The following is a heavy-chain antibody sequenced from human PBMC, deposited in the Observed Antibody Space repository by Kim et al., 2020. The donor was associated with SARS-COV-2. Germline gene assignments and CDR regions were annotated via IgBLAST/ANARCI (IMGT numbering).Heavy chain of an antibody. V-gene: IGHV3-23*01. Sequence: GGSLRLSCAASGFTFSSYAMSWVRQAPGKGLEWVSAISGSGGSTYYADSVKGRFTISRDNSKNTLYLQMNSLRAEDTAVYYCAKDGPGDYYDSSGYPDYWGQGTLVTVSS. CDR3: AKDGPGDYYDSSGYPDY. CDR2: ISGSGGST. J-gene: IGHJ4*02. D-gene: IGHD3-22*01. CDR1: GFTFSSYA.